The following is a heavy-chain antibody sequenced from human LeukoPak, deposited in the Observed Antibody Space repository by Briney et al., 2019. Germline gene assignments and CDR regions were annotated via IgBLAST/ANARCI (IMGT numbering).Heavy chain of an antibody. V-gene: IGHV4-30-2*01. J-gene: IGHJ4*02. CDR1: GGSISSGGYP. CDR2: IYHSGST. D-gene: IGHD1-26*01. CDR3: ATRSGSYPYFFDY. Sequence: SQTLSLTCAVSGGSISSGGYPWSWIRQPPGKGLEWIGYIYHSGSTYYNPSLKSRVTISVDRSKNQFSLKLSSATAADTAVYYCATRSGSYPYFFDYWGQGTLVTVSS.